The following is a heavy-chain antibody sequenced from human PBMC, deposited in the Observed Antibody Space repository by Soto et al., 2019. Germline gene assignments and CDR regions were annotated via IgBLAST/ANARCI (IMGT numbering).Heavy chain of an antibody. CDR2: IYHSGNT. V-gene: IGHV4-4*02. Sequence: QVQLQESGPGLVKPSGTLSLTCAVSGGSISSSNWWSWVRQPPGKGLEWIGEIYHSGNTNYNPSLKSRVTMAVDKSMNQFYLKLSSVTAADTAVYYCARRWGEGRVDYWGQGTLVTVSS. CDR3: ARRWGEGRVDY. J-gene: IGHJ4*02. D-gene: IGHD3-10*01. CDR1: GGSISSSNW.